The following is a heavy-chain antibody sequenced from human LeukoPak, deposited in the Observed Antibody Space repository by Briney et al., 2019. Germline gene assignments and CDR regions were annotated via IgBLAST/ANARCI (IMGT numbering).Heavy chain of an antibody. Sequence: ASVKVSCKASGYTFTGYYMHWVRQAPGQGLEWMGWINPNSGGTNYAQKFQGWVTMTRDTSISTAYMELSRLRSDDTAVYYCARGSSYYGSGSYRILPPDYWGQGTLVTVSS. CDR3: ARGSSYYGSGSYRILPPDY. V-gene: IGHV1-2*04. D-gene: IGHD3-10*01. J-gene: IGHJ4*02. CDR1: GYTFTGYY. CDR2: INPNSGGT.